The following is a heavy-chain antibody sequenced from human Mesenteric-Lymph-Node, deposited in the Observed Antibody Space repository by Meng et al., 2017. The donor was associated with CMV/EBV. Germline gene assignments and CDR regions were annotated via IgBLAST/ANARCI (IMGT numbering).Heavy chain of an antibody. J-gene: IGHJ4*02. Sequence: GESLKISCAASGFTFSSYTMNWVRQAPGKGLEWVSYISSSGSTIYYADSVKGRFIISRDNAKNSLYLQMNSLRAEDTAVYYCAREGSLYYYDSSVWGQGTLVTVSS. CDR3: AREGSLYYYDSSV. D-gene: IGHD3-22*01. V-gene: IGHV3-48*03. CDR2: ISSSGSTI. CDR1: GFTFSSYT.